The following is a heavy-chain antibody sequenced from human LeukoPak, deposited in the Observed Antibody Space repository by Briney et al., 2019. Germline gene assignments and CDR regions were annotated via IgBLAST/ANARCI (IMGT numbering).Heavy chain of an antibody. Sequence: GGSLRLSCAGSGFTFSSYWMSWVRQAPGKGLEWVAVISYDGSNKYYADSVKGRFTISRDNSKNTLYLQMNSLRAEDTAVYYSAKAHHSGYDFIYWGQGTLVTVSS. CDR1: GFTFSSYW. CDR2: ISYDGSNK. J-gene: IGHJ4*02. CDR3: AKAHHSGYDFIY. V-gene: IGHV3-30*18. D-gene: IGHD5-12*01.